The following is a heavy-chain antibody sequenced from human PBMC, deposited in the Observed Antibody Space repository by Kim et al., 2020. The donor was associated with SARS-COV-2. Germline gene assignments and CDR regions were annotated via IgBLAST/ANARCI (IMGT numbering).Heavy chain of an antibody. CDR1: GFTFSSYA. V-gene: IGHV3-30*04. D-gene: IGHD6-13*01. Sequence: GGSLRLSCAASGFTFSSYAMHWVRQAPGKGLEWVAVISYDGSNKYYADSVKGRFTISRDNSKNTLYLQMNSLRAEDTAVYYCASGYSSSWYARYDYWGQGTLVTVSS. J-gene: IGHJ4*02. CDR3: ASGYSSSWYARYDY. CDR2: ISYDGSNK.